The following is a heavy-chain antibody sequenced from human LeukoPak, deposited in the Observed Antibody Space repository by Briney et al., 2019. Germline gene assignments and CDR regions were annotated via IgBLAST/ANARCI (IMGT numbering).Heavy chain of an antibody. D-gene: IGHD6-19*01. Sequence: LAGGSLRLSCSASGFTFDDYAIHWVRQAPGRGLGWVSLISWDGASTYYADSVKDRFNIYRDNSKNSLYLQMNSLRAEDTALYYCAKDLAQGSSGWYVFIFGGQGTMVTVSS. J-gene: IGHJ3*01. CDR3: AKDLAQGSSGWYVFIF. CDR1: GFTFDDYA. CDR2: ISWDGAST. V-gene: IGHV3-43D*03.